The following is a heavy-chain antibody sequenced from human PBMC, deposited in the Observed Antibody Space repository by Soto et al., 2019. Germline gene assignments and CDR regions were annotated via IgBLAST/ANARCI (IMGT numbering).Heavy chain of an antibody. CDR2: IYWNDDK. CDR1: GFSLSTSGVG. CDR3: ARRRVSDYNYGMDV. V-gene: IGHV2-5*01. J-gene: IGHJ6*02. Sequence: SGPTLVNPTQTLTLTCTFSGFSLSTSGVGVGWIRQPPGKALEWLALIYWNDDKRYSPSLKSRLTITKDPSKNQVVLTMTNMDPVDTATYYCARRRVSDYNYGMDVWGQGTTVTVS.